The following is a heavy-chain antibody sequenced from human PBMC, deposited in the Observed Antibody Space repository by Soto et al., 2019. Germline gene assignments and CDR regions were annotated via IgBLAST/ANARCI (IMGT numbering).Heavy chain of an antibody. CDR1: GGSISSYY. V-gene: IGHV4-59*01. Sequence: PSETLSLTCTVSGGSISSYYWSWIRQPPGKGLEWIGYIYYSGSTNYNPSLKSRVTISVDTSKNQFSLKLSSVTAADTAVYYCALGDTNRFDPWGQGTLVTVSS. CDR3: ALGDTNRFDP. D-gene: IGHD3-16*01. J-gene: IGHJ5*02. CDR2: IYYSGST.